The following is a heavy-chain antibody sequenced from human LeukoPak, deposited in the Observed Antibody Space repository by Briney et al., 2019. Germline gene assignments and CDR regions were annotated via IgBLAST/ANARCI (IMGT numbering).Heavy chain of an antibody. V-gene: IGHV3-23*01. D-gene: IGHD6-13*01. CDR2: ITGSGGNT. CDR1: GFIFSSYS. CDR3: AKAASSSWPSYYYGMDV. Sequence: GGSLRLSCAASGFIFSSYSMSRVRQAPGKGLEWVSVITGSGGNTYYADSVKGRFTVSKDNSKNTVYLQMSSLRVDDTAVYYCAKAASSSWPSYYYGMDVWGQGTTVTVSS. J-gene: IGHJ6*02.